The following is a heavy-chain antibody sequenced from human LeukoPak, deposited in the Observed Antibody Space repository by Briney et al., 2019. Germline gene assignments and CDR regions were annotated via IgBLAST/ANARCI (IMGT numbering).Heavy chain of an antibody. CDR2: ISYDGSNK. V-gene: IGHV3-30*04. CDR1: GFTFSSYA. CDR3: ARDHGSGSYFDY. D-gene: IGHD3-10*01. J-gene: IGHJ4*02. Sequence: GGSLRLSCAASGFTFSSYAMHWVRQAPGKGLEWVAVISYDGSNKYYADSVKGRFTISRDNSKNTLYLQMNSLRAEDTAVYYCARDHGSGSYFDYWGQGTLVTVS.